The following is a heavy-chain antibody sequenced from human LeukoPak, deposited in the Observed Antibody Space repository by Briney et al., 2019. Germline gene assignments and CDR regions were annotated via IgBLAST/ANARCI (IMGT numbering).Heavy chain of an antibody. Sequence: QPGGSLRLSCAASGFTFSSYAMHWVRQAPGKGLKWVAVISYDGSNKYYADSVKGRFTISRDNSKNTLYLQMNSLRAEDTAVYYCARFSKPGYGDYLYYFDYWGQGTLVTVSS. CDR1: GFTFSSYA. V-gene: IGHV3-30*04. CDR2: ISYDGSNK. CDR3: ARFSKPGYGDYLYYFDY. J-gene: IGHJ4*02. D-gene: IGHD4-17*01.